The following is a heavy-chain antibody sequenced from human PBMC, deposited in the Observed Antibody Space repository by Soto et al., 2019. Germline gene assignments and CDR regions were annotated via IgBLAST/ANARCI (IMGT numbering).Heavy chain of an antibody. CDR3: ARGDNYRTYYYDSSGYYPPRY. V-gene: IGHV1-18*04. CDR1: GYSFTSYG. J-gene: IGHJ4*02. D-gene: IGHD3-22*01. CDR2: ISAYNGNT. Sequence: ASVKVSCKASGYSFTSYGISWVRQAPGQGLGWMGWISAYNGNTNYAQKLQGRVTMTTDTSTSTAYMELRSLRSDDTAVYYCARGDNYRTYYYDSSGYYPPRYWGQGTLVTVSS.